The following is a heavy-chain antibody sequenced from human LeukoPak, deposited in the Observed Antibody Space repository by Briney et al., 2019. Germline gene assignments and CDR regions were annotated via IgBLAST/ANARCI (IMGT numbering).Heavy chain of an antibody. J-gene: IGHJ3*02. D-gene: IGHD1-26*01. CDR3: AKDYKWDRLQAFDI. V-gene: IGHV3-9*01. CDR2: ISWNSGSI. CDR1: GFTFDDYA. Sequence: PGGSLRLSCAASGFTFDDYAMHWVRQAPGKGLEWVSGISWNSGSIRYADSVKGRFTISRDNAKNFLYLQMNSLRAEDTALYYCAKDYKWDRLQAFDIWGQGTMVTVSS.